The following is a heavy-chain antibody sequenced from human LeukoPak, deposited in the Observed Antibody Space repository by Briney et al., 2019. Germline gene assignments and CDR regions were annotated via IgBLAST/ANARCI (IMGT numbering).Heavy chain of an antibody. CDR3: ATPPENVVGTSPFYFDS. V-gene: IGHV3-23*01. Sequence: GGSLRLSCAASGFTFKNSAMNWVRQAAGKGPEGVAVIRSSGRTTDYADSVKGRFTISRDNSNNTLFLQMILLRAEDTAVYSCATPPENVVGTSPFYFDSWGQGTLVTVSS. CDR2: IRSSGRTT. CDR1: GFTFKNSA. D-gene: IGHD1-26*01. J-gene: IGHJ4*02.